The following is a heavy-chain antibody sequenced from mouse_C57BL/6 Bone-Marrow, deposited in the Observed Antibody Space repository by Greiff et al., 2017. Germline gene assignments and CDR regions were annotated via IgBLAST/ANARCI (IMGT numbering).Heavy chain of an antibody. CDR3: ARGGYVGTFAY. D-gene: IGHD3-1*01. CDR2: IYPRSGNT. J-gene: IGHJ3*01. V-gene: IGHV1-81*01. CDR1: GYTFTSYG. Sequence: VKLVESGAELARPGASVKLSCKASGYTFTSYGISWVKQRTGQGLEWIGEIYPRSGNTYYNEKFKGKATLTADKSSSTAYMELRSLTSEDSAGYFCARGGYVGTFAYWGQGTLVTVSA.